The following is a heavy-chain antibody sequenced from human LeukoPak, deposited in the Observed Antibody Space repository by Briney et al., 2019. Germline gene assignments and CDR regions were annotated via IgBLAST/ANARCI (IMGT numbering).Heavy chain of an antibody. Sequence: PGGSLRLSCAASGSTFRSYGMHWVRQAPGKGLEWVAFIRYDGNNKYYADSVKGRFTIFRDNSRNTLYLQMNSLRTEDTAVYYCAKSTGRTYPDAFDIWGQGTMVTVSS. V-gene: IGHV3-30*02. CDR3: AKSTGRTYPDAFDI. CDR2: IRYDGNNK. CDR1: GSTFRSYG. J-gene: IGHJ3*02. D-gene: IGHD1-1*01.